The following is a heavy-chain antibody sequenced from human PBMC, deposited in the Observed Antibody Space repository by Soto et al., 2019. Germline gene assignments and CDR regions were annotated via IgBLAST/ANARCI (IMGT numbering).Heavy chain of an antibody. CDR3: AIFPWIPRLRFLEWLPHYYYGMDV. D-gene: IGHD3-3*01. J-gene: IGHJ6*02. Sequence: ASVKVSFKASGYTFTSYDINWVRQATGQGLEWMGWMNPNSGNTGYAQKFQGRVTMTRNTSISTAYMELSSLRSEDTAVYYCAIFPWIPRLRFLEWLPHYYYGMDVWGQGTTVTVSS. CDR1: GYTFTSYD. V-gene: IGHV1-8*01. CDR2: MNPNSGNT.